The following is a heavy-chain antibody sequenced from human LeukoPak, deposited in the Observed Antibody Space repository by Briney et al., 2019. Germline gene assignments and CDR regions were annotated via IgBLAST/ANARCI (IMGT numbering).Heavy chain of an antibody. V-gene: IGHV3-48*02. J-gene: IGHJ3*02. CDR1: GFAFSTYS. Sequence: RGSLRLSCAASGFAFSTYSMNWVRQAPGKGLEWISYINSDASATYYADSVKGRFTISRDNAKNSLSLQMNRLRDEDTGVYYCARDHAYAFDIWGQGTMVTVSS. D-gene: IGHD2-2*01. CDR3: ARDHAYAFDI. CDR2: INSDASAT.